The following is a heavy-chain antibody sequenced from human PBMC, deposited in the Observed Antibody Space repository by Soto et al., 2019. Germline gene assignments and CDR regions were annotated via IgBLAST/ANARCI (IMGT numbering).Heavy chain of an antibody. V-gene: IGHV1-69*01. Sequence: QVQLVQSGAEVKKPGSSVKVSCKASGGTFSSYAISWVRQAPVQGLEWMGGIIPIFGTAKYAQKFQGRVTITADESTSTAYMELSSLRSEETAVYYCARGTSFGVVIQKSRNWFDPWGQGTLVTGSA. CDR1: GGTFSSYA. CDR2: IIPIFGTA. J-gene: IGHJ5*02. CDR3: ARGTSFGVVIQKSRNWFDP. D-gene: IGHD3-3*01.